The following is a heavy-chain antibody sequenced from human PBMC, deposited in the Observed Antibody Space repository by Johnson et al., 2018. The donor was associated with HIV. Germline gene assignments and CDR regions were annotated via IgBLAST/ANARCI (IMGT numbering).Heavy chain of an antibody. Sequence: QVQLVESGGGVVQPGGSLRLSCAASGFTFSSYGMHWVRQAPGKGLEWVSVMYSGGNTYYADSVKGRFTISRDNFKNTLYLQMNSLRAEDTAVYYCARDFNSGSPDGAFDIWGQWTMVTVSS. J-gene: IGHJ3*02. CDR3: ARDFNSGSPDGAFDI. CDR2: MYSGGNT. V-gene: IGHV3-NL1*01. D-gene: IGHD4-23*01. CDR1: GFTFSSYG.